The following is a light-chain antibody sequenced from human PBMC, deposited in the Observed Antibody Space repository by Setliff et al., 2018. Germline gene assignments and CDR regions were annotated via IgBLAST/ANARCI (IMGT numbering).Light chain of an antibody. V-gene: IGLV1-51*01. CDR3: GTWDSSLSAVV. CDR2: DNN. J-gene: IGLJ2*01. CDR1: SSNIGNNY. Sequence: QSVLTQPPSVPAAPGQKVTISCSGSSSNIGNNYISWYQQLPGTAPKLLIYDNNKRPSGIPDRFSGSKSGTSATLGITGLQTGDEADYYCGTWDSSLSAVVFGGGTK.